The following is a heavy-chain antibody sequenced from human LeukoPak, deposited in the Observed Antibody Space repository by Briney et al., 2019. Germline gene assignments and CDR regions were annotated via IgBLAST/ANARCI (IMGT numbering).Heavy chain of an antibody. CDR1: EFSFSSHV. J-gene: IGHJ6*02. V-gene: IGHV3-30-3*01. CDR3: ARDYYGSGSHATGMDV. Sequence: GRSLRLSCVASEFSFSSHVIHWVRQAPGQGLEWVAMISDDGSRKYHADSVKGRFSISRDNSKNTLFLQMNSLRVDDTAVYYCARDYYGSGSHATGMDVWGQGTTVTVSS. D-gene: IGHD3-10*01. CDR2: ISDDGSRK.